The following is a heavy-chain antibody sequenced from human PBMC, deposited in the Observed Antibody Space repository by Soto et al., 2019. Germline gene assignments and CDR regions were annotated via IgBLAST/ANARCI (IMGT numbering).Heavy chain of an antibody. CDR1: GGSISSYY. D-gene: IGHD6-13*01. CDR2: IYYSGST. V-gene: IGHV4-59*01. Sequence: PSETLSLTCTVSGGSISSYYWSWVRQPPGKGLEWIGYIYYSGSTNYNPSLKSRVTISVDTSKNQFSLKLSSVTAADTAVYYCARDGLRSSRVSAVNWFDPWGQGTLVTVSS. J-gene: IGHJ5*02. CDR3: ARDGLRSSRVSAVNWFDP.